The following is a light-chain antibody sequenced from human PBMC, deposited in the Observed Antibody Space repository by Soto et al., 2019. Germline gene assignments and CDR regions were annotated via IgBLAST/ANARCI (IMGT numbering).Light chain of an antibody. CDR1: QSVSSY. CDR3: QQRRNWPPYT. V-gene: IGKV3-11*01. J-gene: IGKJ2*01. CDR2: DAS. Sequence: EIVLTQSPATLSLSPGERATLSCRASQSVSSYLAWYQQKPGQAPRLLIYDASNSATGIPARFSGSGSWTDFTLTISSLEPEDFAVYYCQQRRNWPPYTFGQGTKLDIK.